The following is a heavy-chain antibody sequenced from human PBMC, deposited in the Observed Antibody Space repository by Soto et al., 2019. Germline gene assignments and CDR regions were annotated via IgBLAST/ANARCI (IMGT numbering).Heavy chain of an antibody. Sequence: GGSLRLSCAASGFTFSSYAMSWVRQAPGKGLEWVSAISGSGGSTYYADSVKGRFTISRDNSKNTLYLQMNSLRAEDTAVYYCAKNSVILTGYYAFDIWDQGTMVTVSS. CDR2: ISGSGGST. J-gene: IGHJ3*02. CDR1: GFTFSSYA. D-gene: IGHD3-9*01. CDR3: AKNSVILTGYYAFDI. V-gene: IGHV3-23*01.